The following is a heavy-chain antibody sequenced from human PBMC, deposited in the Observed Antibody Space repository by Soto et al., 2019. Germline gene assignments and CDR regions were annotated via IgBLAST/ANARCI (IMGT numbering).Heavy chain of an antibody. CDR2: ISYDGSNK. CDR3: AKDLGPTVTTKYYYYGMDV. D-gene: IGHD4-4*01. Sequence: PGGSLRLSCAASGFTFSSYGMHWVRQAPGKGLEWVAVISYDGSNKYYADSVKGRFTTSRDNSKSTLYLQMNSLRAEDTAVYYCAKDLGPTVTTKYYYYGMDVWGQGTTVTVSS. J-gene: IGHJ6*02. V-gene: IGHV3-30*18. CDR1: GFTFSSYG.